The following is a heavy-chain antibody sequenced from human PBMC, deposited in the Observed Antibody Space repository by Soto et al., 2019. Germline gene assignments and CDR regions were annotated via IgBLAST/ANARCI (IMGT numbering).Heavy chain of an antibody. CDR1: GYTFTTYS. J-gene: IGHJ5*02. CDR2: IYRGGVST. CDR3: AIHPIVVVPAARNWFDP. V-gene: IGHV1-46*01. Sequence: ASVKVSCKASGYTFTTYSMHWVRQAPGQGLEWMGMIYRGGVSTNYAQKFQGRVTLTRDTSTSTVYMELSSLRSEDTAVYYCAIHPIVVVPAARNWFDPWGQGTLVTVSS. D-gene: IGHD2-2*01.